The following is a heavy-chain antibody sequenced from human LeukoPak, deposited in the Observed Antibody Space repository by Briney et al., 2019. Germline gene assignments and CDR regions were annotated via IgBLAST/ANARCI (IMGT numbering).Heavy chain of an antibody. J-gene: IGHJ4*02. D-gene: IGHD3-10*01. V-gene: IGHV3-9*01. CDR1: GFTFDDYS. CDR3: AKSGFSLWFGEFDY. CDR2: ISWNSGSI. Sequence: PGGSLRLSCATSGFTFDDYSMHWVRQALGKGLEWVLGISWNSGSIGYADSVKGRFTISRDNAKNSLYLQMNSLRAEDTALYYCAKSGFSLWFGEFDYWGQGTLVTVSS.